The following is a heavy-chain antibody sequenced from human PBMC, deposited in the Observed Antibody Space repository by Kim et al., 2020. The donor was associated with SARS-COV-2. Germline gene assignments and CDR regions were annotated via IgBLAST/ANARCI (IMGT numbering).Heavy chain of an antibody. D-gene: IGHD3-9*01. Sequence: YADSVKGRLTISRDNAKNSLYLQMNSLRAEDTAVYYCARAPNYDILTGDEWGQGTLVTVSS. CDR3: ARAPNYDILTGDE. J-gene: IGHJ4*02. V-gene: IGHV3-21*01.